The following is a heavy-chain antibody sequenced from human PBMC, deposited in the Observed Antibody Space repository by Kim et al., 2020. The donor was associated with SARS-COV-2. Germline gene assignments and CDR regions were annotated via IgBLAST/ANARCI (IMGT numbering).Heavy chain of an antibody. D-gene: IGHD6-19*01. CDR3: ARDSKQWLVHWYFDL. CDR2: ISYDGSNK. V-gene: IGHV3-30*04. J-gene: IGHJ2*01. Sequence: GGSLRLSCAASGFTFSSYAMHWVRQAPGKGLEWVAVISYDGSNKYYVDSVKGRFTISRDNSKNTLYLQMNSLRAEDTAVYYCARDSKQWLVHWYFDLWGRGTLVTVSS. CDR1: GFTFSSYA.